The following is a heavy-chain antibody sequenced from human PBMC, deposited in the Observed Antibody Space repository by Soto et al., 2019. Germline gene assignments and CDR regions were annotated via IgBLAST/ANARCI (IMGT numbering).Heavy chain of an antibody. CDR2: INWIGGST. D-gene: IGHD3-10*01. CDR1: GFTFDDYG. J-gene: IGHJ5*02. CDR3: AKVGPYDSGSYMFRYNWFGP. Sequence: VGSLRLSCAASGFTFDDYGMSWVRQAPGKGLEWVSAINWIGGSTNYADSMKGRFTISRDNAKNSLYLQMNSLRAEDTAVYYCAKVGPYDSGSYMFRYNWFGPWGPGTLVTVSS. V-gene: IGHV3-20*04.